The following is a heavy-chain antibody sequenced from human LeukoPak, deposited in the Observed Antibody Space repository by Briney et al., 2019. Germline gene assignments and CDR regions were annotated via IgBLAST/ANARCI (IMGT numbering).Heavy chain of an antibody. Sequence: SETLSLTCTVSGGSISSYYWSWIRQPPGKGLEWIGYIYYSGSTNYNPSLKSRVTISVDTSKNQFSLKLSSVTAADTAVYYCARDSYGDFDYMDVWGKGTTVTVSS. V-gene: IGHV4-59*01. CDR3: ARDSYGDFDYMDV. CDR2: IYYSGST. D-gene: IGHD4-17*01. J-gene: IGHJ6*03. CDR1: GGSISSYY.